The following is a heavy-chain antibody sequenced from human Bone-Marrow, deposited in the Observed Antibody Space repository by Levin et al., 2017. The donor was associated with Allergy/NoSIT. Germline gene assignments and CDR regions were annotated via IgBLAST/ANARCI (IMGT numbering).Heavy chain of an antibody. CDR3: AKSLPDEEPDDCWSGSPFDF. J-gene: IGHJ4*02. D-gene: IGHD3-3*01. CDR1: GFIFNNYA. V-gene: IGHV3-23*01. Sequence: GGSLRLSCAASGFIFNNYAMSWVRQPPGKGLEWLSSISSSGDNTFYADSVKGRFTMSRDNSDNTVFLQMNCLRVEDTAIYYCAKSLPDEEPDDCWSGSPFDFWGQGTLVTVSS. CDR2: ISSSGDNT.